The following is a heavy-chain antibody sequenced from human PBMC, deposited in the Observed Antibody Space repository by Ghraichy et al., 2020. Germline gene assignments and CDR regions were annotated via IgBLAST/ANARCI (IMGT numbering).Heavy chain of an antibody. CDR2: IYYSGST. D-gene: IGHD6-6*01. J-gene: IGHJ4*02. V-gene: IGHV4-61*01. CDR1: GGSVSSGSYY. CDR3: AREPRGAARPPY. Sequence: PETLSLTCTVSGGSVSSGSYYWSWIRQPPGKGLEWIGYIYYSGSTNYNPSLKSRVTISVDTSKNQFSLKLSSVTAADTAVYYCAREPRGAARPPYWGQGTLVTVSS.